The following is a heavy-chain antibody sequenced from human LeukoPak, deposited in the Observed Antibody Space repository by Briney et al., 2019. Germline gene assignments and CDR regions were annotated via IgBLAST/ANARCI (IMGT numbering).Heavy chain of an antibody. D-gene: IGHD3-3*01. J-gene: IGHJ6*02. V-gene: IGHV3-23*01. CDR1: GFTFSSYA. CDR2: ISGSGGST. Sequence: GGSLRLSCAASGFTFSSYAMSWVRQTPGKGLEWVSAISGSGGSTYYADSVKARSTISRDNSKNTLFLQMNSLRAEDTAPYYCAKSVAIYFYYGLDVWGQGTTVAVSS. CDR3: AKSVAIYFYYGLDV.